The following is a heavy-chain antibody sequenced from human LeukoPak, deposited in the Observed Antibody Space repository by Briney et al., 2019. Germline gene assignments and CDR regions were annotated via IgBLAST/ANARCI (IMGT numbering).Heavy chain of an antibody. CDR2: ISSSGSTI. CDR1: GFTFSSYA. D-gene: IGHD2-21*02. Sequence: GGSLRLSCAASGFTFSSYAMNWVRQAPGKGLEWVSYISSSGSTIYYADSVKGRFTVSRDNAKNSLYLQMNSLRADDTAVYYCARWGGGDSYCYEYMDGWGKGTTV. J-gene: IGHJ6*03. CDR3: ARWGGGDSYCYEYMDG. V-gene: IGHV3-48*03.